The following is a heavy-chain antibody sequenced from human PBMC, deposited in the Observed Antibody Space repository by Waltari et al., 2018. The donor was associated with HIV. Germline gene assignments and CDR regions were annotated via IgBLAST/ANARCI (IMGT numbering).Heavy chain of an antibody. J-gene: IGHJ4*02. Sequence: QVQLQESGPGLVKPSETLSLTCPVSGGSIRRYYWSWIRQPAGKGLEWIGRIYTSGRTNYNPSLKSRVTMSVDTSKNQFSLKLSSVTAADTAVYYCARSVGSGITGWYYFDYWGQGTLVTVSS. D-gene: IGHD1-20*01. CDR2: IYTSGRT. CDR3: ARSVGSGITGWYYFDY. CDR1: GGSIRRYY. V-gene: IGHV4-4*07.